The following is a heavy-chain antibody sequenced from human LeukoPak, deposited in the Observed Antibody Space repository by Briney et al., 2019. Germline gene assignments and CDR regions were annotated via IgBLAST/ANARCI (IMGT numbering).Heavy chain of an antibody. V-gene: IGHV3-53*01. CDR3: ARGRIAVAGTGDY. D-gene: IGHD6-19*01. Sequence: PGGSLRLSCAASGFTVSSNYMSWVRQAPGKGLEWVSVIYSGGSTYYADSVKGRFTISRDNSKNTLYLQMNSLRAEDTAVYYCARGRIAVAGTGDYWGQGTLVTVSS. CDR1: GFTVSSNY. J-gene: IGHJ4*02. CDR2: IYSGGST.